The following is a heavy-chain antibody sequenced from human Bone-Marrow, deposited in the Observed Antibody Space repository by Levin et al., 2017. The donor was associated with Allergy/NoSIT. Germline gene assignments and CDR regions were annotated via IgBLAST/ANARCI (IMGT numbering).Heavy chain of an antibody. CDR1: GYIFTSYY. CDR2: INPSGGNT. Sequence: ASVKVSCKASGYIFTSYYIQWVRQAPGQGLEWMGLINPSGGNTNYAQKFQGRVTMTRDTSTATVYMELSSLRSEDTAVYYCARGPHHRTYDFYTGWDDWGQGTLVTVSS. V-gene: IGHV1-46*01. CDR3: ARGPHHRTYDFYTGWDD. D-gene: IGHD3/OR15-3a*01. J-gene: IGHJ4*02.